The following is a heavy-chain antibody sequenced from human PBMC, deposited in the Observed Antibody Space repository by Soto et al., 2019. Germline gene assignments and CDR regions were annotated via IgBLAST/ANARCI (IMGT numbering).Heavy chain of an antibody. Sequence: QVQLVESGGGVVQPGRSLRLSCAASGFTFSSYAMHWVRQAPGKGLEWVAVISYDGSNKYYADSVKGRFTISRDNSKNTLYLQMNSLGDEDTAVYYCGRGYRCSDYSSEKYFDYWGQGTLVTVPS. J-gene: IGHJ4*02. CDR3: GRGYRCSDYSSEKYFDY. V-gene: IGHV3-30-3*01. CDR2: ISYDGSNK. CDR1: GFTFSSYA. D-gene: IGHD3-22*01.